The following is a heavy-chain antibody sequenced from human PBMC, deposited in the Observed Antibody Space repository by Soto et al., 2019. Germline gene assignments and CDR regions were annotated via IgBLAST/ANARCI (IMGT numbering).Heavy chain of an antibody. D-gene: IGHD2-21*02. CDR3: ARQSCGGDCPAPAY. CDR1: GGSISSYY. CDR2: IYDSGTA. V-gene: IGHV4-59*08. J-gene: IGHJ4*02. Sequence: SETLSLTCTVSGGSISSYYWSWIRQPPGKGLEWIGFIYDSGTAIYNPSLKSRATISVDTSKNQFSLKLSSVTAADTAVYYCARQSCGGDCPAPAYWGQGTLVTVSS.